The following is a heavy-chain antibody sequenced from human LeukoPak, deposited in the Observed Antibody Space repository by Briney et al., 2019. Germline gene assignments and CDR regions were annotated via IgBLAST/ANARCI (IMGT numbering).Heavy chain of an antibody. CDR2: INPNSGGT. CDR1: GYTFTGYY. D-gene: IGHD4-11*01. V-gene: IGHV1-2*02. J-gene: IGHJ6*03. CDR3: ARDKTQSPLDYYYMDV. Sequence: ASVRVSCKASGYTFTGYYMHWVRQAPGQGLEWMGWINPNSGGTNYAQKFQGRVTMTRDTSISTAYTELSRLRSDDTAVYYCARDKTQSPLDYYYMDVWGKGTTVTVSS.